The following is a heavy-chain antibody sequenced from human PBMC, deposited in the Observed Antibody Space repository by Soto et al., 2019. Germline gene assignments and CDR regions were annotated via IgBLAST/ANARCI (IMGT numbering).Heavy chain of an antibody. J-gene: IGHJ4*02. Sequence: EVQLLESGGGLVQPGGSLRLSCAASGFTFSSYAMSWVRQAPGKGLEWVSGISDSGGSRYAGSVKGRFTISRDKSNSTLYLHMSSLRAEDTAVYYCAKHYYDFLSGCDYWGQGTLVTVSS. V-gene: IGHV3-23*01. D-gene: IGHD3-3*01. CDR3: AKHYYDFLSGCDY. CDR2: ISDSGGSR. CDR1: GFTFSSYA.